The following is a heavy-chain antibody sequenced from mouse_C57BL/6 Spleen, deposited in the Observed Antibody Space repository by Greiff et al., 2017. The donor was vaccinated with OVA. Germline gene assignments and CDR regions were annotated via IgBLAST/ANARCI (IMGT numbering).Heavy chain of an antibody. CDR3: AKRGNYDYDAFAY. V-gene: IGHV2-5*01. CDR2: IWRGGST. Sequence: QVQLKESGPGLVQPSQSLSITCTVSGFSLTSYGVHWVRQSPGKGLEWLGVIWRGGSTDYNAAFMSRLSITKDNSKSQVFFKMNSLQADDTAIYYCAKRGNYDYDAFAYWGQGTLVTVAA. D-gene: IGHD2-4*01. J-gene: IGHJ3*01. CDR1: GFSLTSYG.